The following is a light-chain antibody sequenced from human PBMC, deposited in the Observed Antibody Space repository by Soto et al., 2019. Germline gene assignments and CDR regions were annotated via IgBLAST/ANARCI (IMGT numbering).Light chain of an antibody. CDR1: QSVSSY. CDR3: QQYGKLPRT. J-gene: IGKJ1*01. CDR2: DAS. V-gene: IGKV3-11*01. Sequence: EIVLTQAPPTLSLFPGGGATPSRGASQSVSSYLAWYQQKPGQAPRLLIYDASNRATGIPARFSGSGSGTNFTLTISRLEPEDFAVYYCQQYGKLPRTFGQGTKVDIK.